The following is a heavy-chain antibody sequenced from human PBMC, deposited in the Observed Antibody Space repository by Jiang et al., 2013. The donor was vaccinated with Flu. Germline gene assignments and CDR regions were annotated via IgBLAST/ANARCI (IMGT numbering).Heavy chain of an antibody. J-gene: IGHJ5*01. CDR1: GGSLRNFY. V-gene: IGHV4-4*07. Sequence: GPGLVKPSETLSLTCTVSGGSLRNFYWSWLRQPAGKGLEWIGRIYDSGKTRYSPSLDSRISMSIDTSRNQFSLRLSDVTDADTAVYYCARDLGSERAFGSWFDSWGQGTLVTVSS. D-gene: IGHD3-16*01. CDR3: ARDLGSERAFGSWFDS. CDR2: IYDSGKT.